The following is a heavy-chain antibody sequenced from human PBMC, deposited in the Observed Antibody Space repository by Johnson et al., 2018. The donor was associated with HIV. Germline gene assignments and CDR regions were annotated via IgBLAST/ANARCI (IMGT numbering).Heavy chain of an antibody. V-gene: IGHV3-13*01. CDR2: IGTAGDT. CDR3: AKDVHSSGWYAFDI. Sequence: ELQLVESGGGVVQPGRSLRLSCAASGFTFSSYAMHWVRQATGKGLEWVSAIGTAGDTYYPGSVKGRFTISRDNSKNTLYLQMNSLRAEDTAVYYCAKDVHSSGWYAFDIWGQGTMVTVSS. CDR1: GFTFSSYA. J-gene: IGHJ3*02. D-gene: IGHD6-19*01.